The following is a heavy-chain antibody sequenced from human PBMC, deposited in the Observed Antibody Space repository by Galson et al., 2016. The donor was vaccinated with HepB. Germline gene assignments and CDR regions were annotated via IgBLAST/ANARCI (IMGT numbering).Heavy chain of an antibody. Sequence: SLRLSCAASGLTFSSYEMSRVRQGPGKGLEWVSYIGRSGSPIYYADSVQGRFTISRDNAKNSLYLQMNSLRAEDTAVYYCARDGYYDSSGYYYDDYYYGMDVWGQGTTVTVSS. CDR2: IGRSGSPI. CDR1: GLTFSSYE. J-gene: IGHJ6*02. V-gene: IGHV3-48*03. D-gene: IGHD3-22*01. CDR3: ARDGYYDSSGYYYDDYYYGMDV.